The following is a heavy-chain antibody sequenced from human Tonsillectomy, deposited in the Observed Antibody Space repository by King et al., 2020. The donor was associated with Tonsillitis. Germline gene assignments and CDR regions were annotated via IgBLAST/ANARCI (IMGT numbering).Heavy chain of an antibody. CDR2: IRSKAYGGTT. CDR3: TRDTDWVLDY. D-gene: IGHD2-21*01. V-gene: IGHV3-49*03. J-gene: IGHJ4*02. CDR1: GFFFGDYT. Sequence: EVQLVESGGGLVQPGRSLRLSCTASGFFFGDYTMNWFRQAPGKGLEWVGFIRSKAYGGTTQYAATVNGRFTISRDESKSIAYLQMNSLKTEDTAVYFCTRDTDWVLDYWGQGTLVTVSA.